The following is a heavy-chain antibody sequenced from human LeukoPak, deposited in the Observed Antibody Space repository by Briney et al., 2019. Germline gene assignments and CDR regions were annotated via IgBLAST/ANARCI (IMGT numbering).Heavy chain of an antibody. V-gene: IGHV3-7*01. CDR2: VKFDGNEE. D-gene: IGHD2-2*02. J-gene: IGHJ4*02. CDR1: GFTFSNCW. CDR3: ARDGDIVVVPAAIPTALGY. Sequence: GGSLRLSCVASGFTFSNCWMTWVRQAPGKGLEWVANVKFDGNEEYYVESVEGRFTISRDNAKNSLYLQMDSLRAEDTAVYYCARDGDIVVVPAAIPTALGYWGQGTLVTVSS.